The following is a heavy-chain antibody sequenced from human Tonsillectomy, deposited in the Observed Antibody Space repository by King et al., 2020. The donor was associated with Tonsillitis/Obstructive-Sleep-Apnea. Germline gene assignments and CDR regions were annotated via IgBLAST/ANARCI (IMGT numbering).Heavy chain of an antibody. V-gene: IGHV1-46*01. CDR2: INPSGGST. Sequence: VQLVESGAEVKKPGASVKVSCKASGYTFTSFYMLWVRQAPGQGLEWMGIINPSGGSTSYAQKFQGRVTMTRDTSTSTVYMELSSLRSEDTAVYYCAIRSSGYNAFDIWGQGAMVTVSS. CDR3: AIRSSGYNAFDI. J-gene: IGHJ3*02. D-gene: IGHD3-22*01. CDR1: GYTFTSFY.